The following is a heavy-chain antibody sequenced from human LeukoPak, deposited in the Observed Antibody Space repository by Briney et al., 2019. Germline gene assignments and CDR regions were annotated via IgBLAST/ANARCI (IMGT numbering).Heavy chain of an antibody. CDR1: GGSISSGGYY. V-gene: IGHV4-31*03. J-gene: IGHJ3*02. Sequence: SETLSLTCTVSGGSISSGGYYWSWIRQHPGKGLEWIGYIYYSGSTYYNPSLKSRVTISVDTSKNQFSLKLSSVTAADTAVYYCARDLGYYDSSGYSFAPFDIWGQGTMVTVSS. CDR3: ARDLGYYDSSGYSFAPFDI. CDR2: IYYSGST. D-gene: IGHD3-22*01.